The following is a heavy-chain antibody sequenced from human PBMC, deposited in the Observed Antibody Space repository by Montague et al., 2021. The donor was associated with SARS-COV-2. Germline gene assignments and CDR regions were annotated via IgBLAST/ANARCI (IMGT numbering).Heavy chain of an antibody. V-gene: IGHV4-34*01. CDR1: GGSFSGYY. Sequence: SETLSLTCAVYGGSFSGYYWSWIRQPPGKGLEWIGEINHSGSTNYNPFLKSRVTISVDTSKNQFSLKLSSVTAADTAVYYCARVRYYGSGTSLGMDVWGQGTPVTVS. CDR3: ARVRYYGSGTSLGMDV. CDR2: INHSGST. J-gene: IGHJ6*02. D-gene: IGHD3-10*01.